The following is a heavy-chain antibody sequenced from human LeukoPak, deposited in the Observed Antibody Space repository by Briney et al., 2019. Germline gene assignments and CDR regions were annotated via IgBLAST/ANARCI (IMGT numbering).Heavy chain of an antibody. Sequence: PSQTLSLTCTVSGGSISSGSYYWSWIRQPAGKGLEWIGYIYYSGSTNYNPSLKSRVTISVDTSKNQFSLKLSSVTAADTAVYYCARSPQWELRVDYWGQGTLVTVSS. D-gene: IGHD1-26*01. CDR1: GGSISSGSYY. V-gene: IGHV4-61*10. CDR3: ARSPQWELRVDY. J-gene: IGHJ4*02. CDR2: IYYSGST.